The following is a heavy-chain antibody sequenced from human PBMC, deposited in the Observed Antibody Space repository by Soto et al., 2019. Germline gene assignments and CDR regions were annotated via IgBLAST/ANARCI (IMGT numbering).Heavy chain of an antibody. CDR1: GGSISSGDYY. CDR2: IYYSGST. V-gene: IGHV4-30-4*01. D-gene: IGHD3-22*01. J-gene: IGHJ1*01. CDR3: ARAPLSGYDSSGSFQH. Sequence: SETLSLTCTVSGGSISSGDYYWSWIRQPPGKGLEWIGYIYYSGSTYYNPSLKSRVTISVDTSKNQFSLKLSSVTAADTAVYYCARAPLSGYDSSGSFQHWGQGTLVTVSS.